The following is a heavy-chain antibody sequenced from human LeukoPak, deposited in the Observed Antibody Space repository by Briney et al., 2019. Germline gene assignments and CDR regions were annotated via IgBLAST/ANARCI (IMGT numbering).Heavy chain of an antibody. CDR2: ISWNSGSK. Sequence: HSGRSLRLSCAASGFTFDDYAMHWVRQAPGKGLEWVSGISWNSGSKGYADSVKGRFTISRDNAKNSLYLQMNSLRAEDTALYYCANKRGWGQGTLVTVSS. J-gene: IGHJ4*02. CDR3: ANKRG. CDR1: GFTFDDYA. V-gene: IGHV3-9*01.